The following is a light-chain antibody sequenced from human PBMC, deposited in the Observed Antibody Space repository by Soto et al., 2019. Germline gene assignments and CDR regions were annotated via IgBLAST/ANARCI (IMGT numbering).Light chain of an antibody. J-gene: IGKJ2*03. CDR3: QHYKISTRYS. CDR1: ENINKW. Sequence: DIQMTQSPSTLSASVGDRVTITCRASENINKWLAWYQQRPGTVPKLLIYQASNLESGVPARFSGSGSGTDFTLTISSLQPEDFATYYCQHYKISTRYSFGQGTKVEIK. V-gene: IGKV1-5*03. CDR2: QAS.